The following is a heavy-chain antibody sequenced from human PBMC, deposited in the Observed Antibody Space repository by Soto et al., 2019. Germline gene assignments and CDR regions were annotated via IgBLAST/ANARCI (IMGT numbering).Heavy chain of an antibody. D-gene: IGHD2-15*01. V-gene: IGHV3-23*01. CDR1: GFTFRGYA. J-gene: IGHJ4*02. CDR3: AKGIVVAGRTHYFDY. Sequence: PGGSLRLSCAASGFTFRGYAMSWVRQGPGKGLEWVSGIRDSGVGTYHADSVKGRFTISRDNSKNTLYLQMNSLRAEDTAVYFCAKGIVVAGRTHYFDYWGQGALVTVSS. CDR2: IRDSGVGT.